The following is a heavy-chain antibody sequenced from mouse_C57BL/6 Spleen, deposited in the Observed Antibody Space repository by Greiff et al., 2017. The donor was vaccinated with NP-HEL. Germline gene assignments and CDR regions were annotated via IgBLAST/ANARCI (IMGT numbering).Heavy chain of an antibody. D-gene: IGHD1-1*01. J-gene: IGHJ4*01. CDR2: INPSSGDT. Sequence: QVQLQQSGAELARPGASVKLSCKASGYTFTSYTMHWVKQRPGQGLEWIGYINPSSGDTKYNQKFKDKATLTADKSSSTAYMQLSSLTSEDSAVYYCATGAKVVAPYAMDYWGQGTSVTVSS. CDR3: ATGAKVVAPYAMDY. CDR1: GYTFTSYT. V-gene: IGHV1-4*01.